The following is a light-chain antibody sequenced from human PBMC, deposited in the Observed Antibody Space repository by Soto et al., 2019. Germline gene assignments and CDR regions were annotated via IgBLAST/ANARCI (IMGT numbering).Light chain of an antibody. CDR1: SSDVGGYNY. Sequence: QSALTQPPSASGSPGQSVTISCTGTSSDVGGYNYVSWYQQHPGKAPKLMIYEVSKRPSGVPDRFSGSKSGNTASLTVSGLQGEDEADYYCSSYAGSNNYVFGTGTKLTVL. CDR2: EVS. CDR3: SSYAGSNNYV. V-gene: IGLV2-8*01. J-gene: IGLJ1*01.